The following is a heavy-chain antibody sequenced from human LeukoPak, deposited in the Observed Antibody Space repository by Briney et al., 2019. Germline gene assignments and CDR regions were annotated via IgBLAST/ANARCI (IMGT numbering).Heavy chain of an antibody. CDR2: IYYSGNT. CDR1: GGSISSSSYY. Sequence: SETLSLTCTVSGGSISSSSYYWGWIRQPPGKGLEWIGSIYYSGNTYYNPSLKSRVTISLDTSKNQFSLKLSSVTAADTAVYYCAREGITYYDSSGYKADAFDIWGQGTMVTVSS. CDR3: AREGITYYDSSGYKADAFDI. V-gene: IGHV4-39*07. J-gene: IGHJ3*02. D-gene: IGHD3-22*01.